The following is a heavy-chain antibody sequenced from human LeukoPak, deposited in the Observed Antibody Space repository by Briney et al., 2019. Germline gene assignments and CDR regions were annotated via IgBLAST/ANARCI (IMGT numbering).Heavy chain of an antibody. Sequence: PGGSLRLSCAASGFTFSSYAMHWVRQAPGKGLEYVSAISSNGGSTYYANSVKGRFTISRDNSKNTLYLQMGSLRAEDVAVYYCARRGLGGRYFDYWGQGTLVTVSS. CDR2: ISSNGGST. V-gene: IGHV3-64*01. D-gene: IGHD3-3*01. CDR3: ARRGLGGRYFDY. J-gene: IGHJ4*02. CDR1: GFTFSSYA.